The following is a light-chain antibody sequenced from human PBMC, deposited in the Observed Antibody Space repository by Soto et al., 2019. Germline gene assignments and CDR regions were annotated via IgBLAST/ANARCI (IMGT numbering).Light chain of an antibody. V-gene: IGKV3D-15*01. Sequence: EIVMTQSPATLSVSPGERATLSCRASQSVSSSLAWYQQKPGQAPRLLIYGASIRATGIPGRFSGSGSGTEFSLTITSLQSADFAVYYCQRYNIWPPALSFGGGTKVEIK. J-gene: IGKJ4*01. CDR3: QRYNIWPPALS. CDR1: QSVSSS. CDR2: GAS.